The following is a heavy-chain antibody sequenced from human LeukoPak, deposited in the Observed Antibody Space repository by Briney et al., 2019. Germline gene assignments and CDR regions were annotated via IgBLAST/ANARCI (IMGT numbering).Heavy chain of an antibody. CDR1: GGSISSYY. D-gene: IGHD1-26*01. J-gene: IGHJ6*02. CDR3: ARDRWEPGSYYYYGMDV. Sequence: SETLSLTCSVSGGSISSYYWSWIRQPAGKGREWIGRIYYTGSTNYNPSLKSRVTLSVETSKNQFSLKLSSVTAADTAVYYCARDRWEPGSYYYYGMDVWGQGTTVTVSS. CDR2: IYYTGST. V-gene: IGHV4-4*07.